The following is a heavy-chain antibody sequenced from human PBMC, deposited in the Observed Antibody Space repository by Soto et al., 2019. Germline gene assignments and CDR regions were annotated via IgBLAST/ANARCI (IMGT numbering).Heavy chain of an antibody. D-gene: IGHD2-15*01. J-gene: IGHJ5*02. CDR3: ARDLGVVLPPDWFDP. CDR1: GYTFTSYG. V-gene: IGHV1-18*01. Sequence: ASVKVSCKASGYTFTSYGISWVRQAPGQGLEWMGWISAYNGNTNYAQKLQGRVTMTTDTSTSTAYMELRSLRSDDTAVYYCARDLGVVLPPDWFDPWGQGTLVTVSS. CDR2: ISAYNGNT.